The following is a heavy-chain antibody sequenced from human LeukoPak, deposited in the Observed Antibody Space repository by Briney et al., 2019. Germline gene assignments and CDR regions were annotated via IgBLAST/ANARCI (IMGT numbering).Heavy chain of an antibody. J-gene: IGHJ4*02. CDR1: GYSFTSYW. CDR2: IYPGDSDT. CDR3: ARQRDSSGYYFPFDY. Sequence: GESLKISCKGSGYSFTSYWIGWVRQMPGKGLEWMGIIYPGDSDTRYSPSFQGQVTISADKSISTAYLQWSSLKASDTAMYYCARQRDSSGYYFPFDYWGQGTLVTVSS. D-gene: IGHD3-22*01. V-gene: IGHV5-51*01.